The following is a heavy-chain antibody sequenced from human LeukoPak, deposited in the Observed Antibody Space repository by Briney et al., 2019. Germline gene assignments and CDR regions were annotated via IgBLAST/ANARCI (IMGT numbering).Heavy chain of an antibody. CDR1: GDSISSYS. Sequence: SETLSLTCTISGDSISSYSWSWIRQPPGKGLEWIGYISYSGTTNYNPSLESRVTMSVDTSKNQFSLKLTSVTAADTAVYYCAREFIVGRTRYYFDYWGQGTLVTVSS. CDR3: AREFIVGRTRYYFDY. CDR2: ISYSGTT. J-gene: IGHJ4*02. D-gene: IGHD1-26*01. V-gene: IGHV4-59*12.